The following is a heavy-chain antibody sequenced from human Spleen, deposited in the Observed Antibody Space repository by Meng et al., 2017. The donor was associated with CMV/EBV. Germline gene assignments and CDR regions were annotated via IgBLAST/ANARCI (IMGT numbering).Heavy chain of an antibody. Sequence: GESLKISCAASGFTFSSSGMHWVRQAPGKGLEWVAFIRYDGSNKYYADSVKGRFTISRDNSKNTLYLQMNTLRAEDTAVYYCAKDSDFWSGYYPYYYYGMDVWGQGTTVTVSS. CDR1: GFTFSSSG. J-gene: IGHJ6*02. CDR2: IRYDGSNK. D-gene: IGHD3-3*01. V-gene: IGHV3-30*02. CDR3: AKDSDFWSGYYPYYYYGMDV.